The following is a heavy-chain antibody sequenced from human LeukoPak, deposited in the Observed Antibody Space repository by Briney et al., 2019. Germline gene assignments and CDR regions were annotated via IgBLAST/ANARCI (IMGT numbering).Heavy chain of an antibody. J-gene: IGHJ4*02. V-gene: IGHV3-23*01. CDR1: GFGFSSYA. CDR3: AKVPGSSGSWRVDY. CDR2: ISGSGGST. D-gene: IGHD6-13*01. Sequence: GGSLRLSCAASGFGFSSYAMNWVRQAPGKGLEWVAVISGSGGSTYYADSVKGRFTISRDNSKDTLYLQMNSLRAEDTAVYYCAKVPGSSGSWRVDYWGQGTVVTVSS.